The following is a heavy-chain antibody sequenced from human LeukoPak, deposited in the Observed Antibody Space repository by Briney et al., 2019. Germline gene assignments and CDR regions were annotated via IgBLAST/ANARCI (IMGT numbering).Heavy chain of an antibody. J-gene: IGHJ4*02. D-gene: IGHD2-2*01. Sequence: GGSLRLSCAASGFTFSRYASHWVRQAPGKGLEWVAVIWFDGKTYNYADSVEGRFTISRDNTKNTLSLQMNSLRAEDTAVYYCARDGLETTVVPAYYFDYWGQGTLVTVSS. CDR2: IWFDGKTY. CDR3: ARDGLETTVVPAYYFDY. CDR1: GFTFSRYA. V-gene: IGHV3-33*01.